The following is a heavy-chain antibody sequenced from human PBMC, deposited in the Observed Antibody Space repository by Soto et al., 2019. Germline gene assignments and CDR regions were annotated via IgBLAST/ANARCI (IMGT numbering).Heavy chain of an antibody. D-gene: IGHD3-3*01. CDR1: GFTFSSYS. Sequence: PGGSLRLSCAACGFTFSSYSIHWVRQAPGKGLEWVAVISYDGSNKYYADSVKGRFTISRDNSKNTLYLQMNSLRAEDKAVYYCARDTRPLEQYYFDYCGQGTLVTVSS. J-gene: IGHJ4*02. CDR3: ARDTRPLEQYYFDY. V-gene: IGHV3-30-3*01. CDR2: ISYDGSNK.